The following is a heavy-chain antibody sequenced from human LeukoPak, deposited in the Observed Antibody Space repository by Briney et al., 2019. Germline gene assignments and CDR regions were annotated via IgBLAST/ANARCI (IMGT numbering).Heavy chain of an antibody. CDR1: GGSISSSSYY. J-gene: IGHJ4*02. CDR3: ARDLELERRTSFDY. D-gene: IGHD1-7*01. Sequence: SETLSLTCTVSGGSISSSSYYWGWIRQPPGKGLEWIGSIYYSGSTYYNPSLKSRVTISVDTSKNQFSLKLSSVTAADTAVYYCARDLELERRTSFDYWGQGTLVTVSS. CDR2: IYYSGST. V-gene: IGHV4-39*07.